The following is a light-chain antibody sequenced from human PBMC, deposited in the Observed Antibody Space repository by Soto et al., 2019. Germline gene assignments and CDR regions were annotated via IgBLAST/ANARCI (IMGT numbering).Light chain of an antibody. CDR2: GAS. J-gene: IGKJ1*01. CDR3: QQYTNWPKT. CDR1: QSVSRK. Sequence: DIVMTQSPLSSPVTLGQPATLSCRASQSVSRKLVWYQQKPGQAPRLLIYGASTRATGIPERFSGSGSGTEFTLTISSLQSEDFAVYYCQQYTNWPKTFGQGTKVDIK. V-gene: IGKV3D-15*01.